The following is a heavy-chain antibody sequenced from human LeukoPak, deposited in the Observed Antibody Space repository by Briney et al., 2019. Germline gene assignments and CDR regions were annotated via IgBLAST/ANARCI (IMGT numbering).Heavy chain of an antibody. CDR2: INIVGTNT. CDR1: GFTFNDYY. J-gene: IGHJ5*02. V-gene: IGHV3-11*01. CDR3: ATDGAGFDT. Sequence: GGSLRLSCAASGFTFNDYYMSWIRQAPGKGLEWLSYINIVGTNTHYADSVKGRFTISRDNGKKSLYLEMNDLRAEDTAVYYCATDGAGFDTWGQGVLVTVSS.